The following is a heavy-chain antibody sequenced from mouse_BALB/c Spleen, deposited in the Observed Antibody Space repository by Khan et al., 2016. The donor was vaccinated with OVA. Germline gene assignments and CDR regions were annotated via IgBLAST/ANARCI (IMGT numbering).Heavy chain of an antibody. CDR3: ARGNYYGSTSWFGY. CDR2: IFPGSGTT. D-gene: IGHD1-1*01. Sequence: QVQLKQSGAELMKPGASVKISCKATGYTFSSYWIEWVKQRPGHGLVWIGEIFPGSGTTNYNEKFKGKATFTADTSSNTAYMQLSSLTSEDSAVYYCARGNYYGSTSWFGYWGQGTLVTVSA. J-gene: IGHJ3*01. CDR1: GYTFSSYW. V-gene: IGHV1-9*01.